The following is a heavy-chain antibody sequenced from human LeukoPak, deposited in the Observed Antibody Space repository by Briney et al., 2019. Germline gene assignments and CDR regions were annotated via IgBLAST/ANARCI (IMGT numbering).Heavy chain of an antibody. J-gene: IGHJ4*02. CDR2: ISSSSSTI. Sequence: GGSLRLSCAASGFTFSTYEMNWVRQAPGKGLEWVSYISSSSSTIYYADSVKGRFTISRDNAKNSLYLQMNSLGDEDTAVYYCARDRHYYGSGSPDYWGQGTLVTVSS. V-gene: IGHV3-48*02. CDR3: ARDRHYYGSGSPDY. CDR1: GFTFSTYE. D-gene: IGHD3-10*01.